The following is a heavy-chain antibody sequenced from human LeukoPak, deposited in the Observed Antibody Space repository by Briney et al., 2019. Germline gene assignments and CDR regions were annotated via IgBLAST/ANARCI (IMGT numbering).Heavy chain of an antibody. CDR2: IYYSGST. J-gene: IGHJ5*02. CDR3: VFKQRTAYELPPKRFDP. D-gene: IGHD6-25*01. V-gene: IGHV4-59*01. CDR1: GGSISSYN. Sequence: SETLSLTCTVSGGSISSYNWSWIPQPPGQGLEWIGYIYYSGSTNYNPSLKSRVTISVDTSKNQFSRKLSSVTAADTAVYFCVFKQRTAYELPPKRFDPWGQGTLVTVSS.